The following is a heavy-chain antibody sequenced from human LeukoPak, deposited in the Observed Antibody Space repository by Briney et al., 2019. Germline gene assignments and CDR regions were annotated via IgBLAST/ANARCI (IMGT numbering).Heavy chain of an antibody. V-gene: IGHV1-69*01. D-gene: IGHD3-3*01. J-gene: IGHJ4*02. Sequence: SVTVSFKASGGTFSSYAISWVRQAPGQGLEWMGGIIPIFGTANYAQKFQGRVTITADESTSTAYMELSSLRSEDTAVYYCARDTNDFWSGYPKKYYFDYWGQGTLVTVSS. CDR3: ARDTNDFWSGYPKKYYFDY. CDR1: GGTFSSYA. CDR2: IIPIFGTA.